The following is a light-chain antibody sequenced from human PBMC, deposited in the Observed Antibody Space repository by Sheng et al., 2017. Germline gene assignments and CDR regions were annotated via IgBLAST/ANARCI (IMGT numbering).Light chain of an antibody. CDR2: GAS. Sequence: EIVLTQSPATLSLSPGESATLSCRASQSVATSLAWYQQKPGQAPRLLIYGASSRATGIPDRFSGSGSGTDFTLTISRLEPEDFAVYYCQQYGSSQFTFGPGTKVDIK. J-gene: IGKJ3*01. V-gene: IGKV3-20*01. CDR3: QQYGSSQFT. CDR1: QSVATS.